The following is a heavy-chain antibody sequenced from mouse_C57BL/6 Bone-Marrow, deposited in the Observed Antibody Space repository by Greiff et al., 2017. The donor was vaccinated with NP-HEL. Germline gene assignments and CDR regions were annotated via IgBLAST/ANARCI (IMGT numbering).Heavy chain of an antibody. CDR1: GYTFTEYT. V-gene: IGHV1-62-2*01. CDR3: ARDGNYYGSSYWYFDV. J-gene: IGHJ1*03. Sequence: QVQLQQSGAELVKPGASVKLSCKASGYTFTEYTIHWVKQRSGQGLEWIGWFYPGSGSIKYNEKFKGKATLTADKSSSTAYMELRSLTSEDSAVYFCARDGNYYGSSYWYFDVWGTGTTVTVSS. D-gene: IGHD1-1*01. CDR2: FYPGSGSI.